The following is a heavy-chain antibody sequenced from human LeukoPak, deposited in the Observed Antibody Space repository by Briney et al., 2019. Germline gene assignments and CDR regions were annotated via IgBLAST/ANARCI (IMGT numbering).Heavy chain of an antibody. CDR3: ARERASSGCYLGY. J-gene: IGHJ4*02. Sequence: GGSLRLSCAASGFTFSSYSMNWVRQAPGKGLEWVSSISSSSSYIYYADSVKGRFTISRDNAKNSLYLQMNSLRAEDTAVYYCARERASSGCYLGYWGQGTLVTVSS. CDR2: ISSSSSYI. D-gene: IGHD6-19*01. V-gene: IGHV3-21*01. CDR1: GFTFSSYS.